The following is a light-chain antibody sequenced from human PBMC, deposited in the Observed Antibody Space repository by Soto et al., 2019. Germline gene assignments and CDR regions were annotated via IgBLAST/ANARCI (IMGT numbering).Light chain of an antibody. V-gene: IGKV1-5*01. CDR1: QSISMW. J-gene: IGKJ5*01. CDR2: DAS. CDR3: QQYNSYVYT. Sequence: DIQMTQSPSTLSASVGDRVTITCRASQSISMWLAWSQQKPGTAPKLLIYDASSLESGVPSRFSGSVSGTDFTLSISSLQADDFASYYCQQYNSYVYTFGQGTRLDIK.